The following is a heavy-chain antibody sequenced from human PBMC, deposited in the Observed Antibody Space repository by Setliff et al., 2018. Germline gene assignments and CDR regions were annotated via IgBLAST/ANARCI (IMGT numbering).Heavy chain of an antibody. J-gene: IGHJ5*02. V-gene: IGHV3-7*01. CDR1: GGSISSSSYY. Sequence: PSETLSLTCTVSGGSISSSSYYWGWIRQPPGKGLEWVAAINPGGSEKYYVESVKGRFTISRDNAKNSLSLQMNSLRAEDTAVYFCARDVYDFRTGQGGPWGQGTRVTVS. D-gene: IGHD3-3*01. CDR3: ARDVYDFRTGQGGP. CDR2: INPGGSEK.